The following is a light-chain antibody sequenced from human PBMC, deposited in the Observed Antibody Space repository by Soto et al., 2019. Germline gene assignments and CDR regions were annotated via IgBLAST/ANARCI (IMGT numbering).Light chain of an antibody. CDR3: QQYGSSLPSWT. CDR1: QSVSSSY. Sequence: EIVLTQSPGTLSLSPGERATLSCRASQSVSSSYLAWYQQKPGQAPRLLIYGASSRATGIPDRFSGSGSGTDFTLTISRLEPEDSAVYYCQQYGSSLPSWTFGQGTKVEIK. J-gene: IGKJ1*01. V-gene: IGKV3-20*01. CDR2: GAS.